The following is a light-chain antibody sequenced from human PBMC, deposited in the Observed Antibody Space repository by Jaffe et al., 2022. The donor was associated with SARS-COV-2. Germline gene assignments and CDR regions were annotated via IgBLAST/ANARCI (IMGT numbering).Light chain of an antibody. CDR3: QQRSDWLLT. Sequence: EIVLTQSPATLSLSPGETATLSCRASETIYNYLAWYQHKPGQAPRILISDVSSRATGVPDRFSGSGSGTDFTLTISGLEPEDFALYYCQQRSDWLLTFGGGTKVEI. CDR1: ETIYNY. J-gene: IGKJ4*01. V-gene: IGKV3-11*01. CDR2: DVS.